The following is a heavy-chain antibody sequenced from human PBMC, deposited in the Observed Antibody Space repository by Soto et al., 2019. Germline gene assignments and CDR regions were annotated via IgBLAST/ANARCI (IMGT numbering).Heavy chain of an antibody. CDR2: INHTGGT. Sequence: PSETLSLTCAVYGGSVNGYYWNWIRQPPGKGLEWIGEINHTGGTRYNPSLKGRVTMSVDTSKNQFSLRLSSVTAADTAIYYCATRITVFGLLIPPFDPWGQGTQVTVSS. CDR1: GGSVNGYY. V-gene: IGHV4-34*01. J-gene: IGHJ5*02. CDR3: ATRITVFGLLIPPFDP. D-gene: IGHD3-3*01.